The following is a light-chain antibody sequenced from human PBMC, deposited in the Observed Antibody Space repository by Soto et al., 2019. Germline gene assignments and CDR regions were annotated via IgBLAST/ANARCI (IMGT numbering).Light chain of an antibody. V-gene: IGKV3-11*01. Sequence: LTQSPATLSLSQGDTATLSCGASQSVSSSLAWYQQKPDQTPRLLIYDASSRATGIPARFSGSGSGTEFTLTISSLQPEDFATYYCQQSDSTPITFGQGTRLEIK. CDR1: QSVSSS. CDR2: DAS. CDR3: QQSDSTPIT. J-gene: IGKJ5*01.